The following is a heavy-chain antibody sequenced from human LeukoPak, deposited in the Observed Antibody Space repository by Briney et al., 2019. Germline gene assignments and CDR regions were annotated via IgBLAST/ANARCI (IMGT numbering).Heavy chain of an antibody. CDR2: IYTSGST. CDR3: ARDTGNYGDYNTPFGYFDL. V-gene: IGHV4-61*02. D-gene: IGHD4-17*01. CDR1: GGSISSGSYY. Sequence: SQTLSLTCTVSGGSISSGSYYWSWIRQPAGKGLEWIGRIYTSGSTNYNPSLKSRVTISVDTSKNQFSLKLSSVTAADTAVYYCARDTGNYGDYNTPFGYFDLWGRGTLVTVSS. J-gene: IGHJ2*01.